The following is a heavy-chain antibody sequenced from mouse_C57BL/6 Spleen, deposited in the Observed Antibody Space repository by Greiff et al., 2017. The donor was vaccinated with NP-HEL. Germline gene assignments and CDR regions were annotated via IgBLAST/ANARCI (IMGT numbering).Heavy chain of an antibody. D-gene: IGHD1-1*01. Sequence: QVQLKQPGAELVKPGASVKMSCKASGYTFTSYWITWVKQRPGQGLEWIGDIYPGSGSTNYNEKFKSKATLTVDTSSSSAYMQLSSLTSEDSAVYYCARSGYYGSSPWFAYWGQGTLVTVSA. CDR3: ARSGYYGSSPWFAY. J-gene: IGHJ3*01. CDR2: IYPGSGST. CDR1: GYTFTSYW. V-gene: IGHV1-55*01.